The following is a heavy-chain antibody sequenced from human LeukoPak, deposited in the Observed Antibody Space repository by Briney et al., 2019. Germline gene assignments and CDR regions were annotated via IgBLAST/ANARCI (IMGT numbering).Heavy chain of an antibody. CDR2: IRYDGSNK. D-gene: IGHD5-18*01. V-gene: IGHV3-30*02. CDR3: AKAPWDTLSTLDY. J-gene: IGHJ4*02. Sequence: GGSLRLSCAASGFTFSSYGMHWVRQAPGKGLEWVAFIRYDGSNKYYADSVKGRFTISRDNSKNTLYLQMNSLRAEDTAVYYCAKAPWDTLSTLDYWGQGTLVTVSS. CDR1: GFTFSSYG.